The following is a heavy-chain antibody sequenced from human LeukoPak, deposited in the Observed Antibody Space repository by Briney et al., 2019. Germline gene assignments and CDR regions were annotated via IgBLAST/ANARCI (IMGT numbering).Heavy chain of an antibody. CDR3: VRGGENWFDS. CDR2: ISSSGGTV. V-gene: IGHV3-11*01. J-gene: IGHJ5*01. D-gene: IGHD3-10*01. CDR1: RFTFSDYY. Sequence: GGSLRLSCTASRFTFSDYYMTWVRQAPGKGLEWISYISSSGGTVYYADSAKGRFTVSRDNGKNSLYLHMRNVRVEDTAVYYCVRGGENWFDSWGQGTLVTVSS.